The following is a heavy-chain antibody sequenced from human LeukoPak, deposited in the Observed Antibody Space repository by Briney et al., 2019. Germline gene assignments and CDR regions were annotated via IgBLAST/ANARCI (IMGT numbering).Heavy chain of an antibody. Sequence: GASLRLSCAASGFTFSNYAMSWVRQAPGKGLEWVSAITGSGSGIYYADSMKSRFTISRDNSKNTLYLQINGLRAGDTAVYYCAKWGDYDVLTGYYVSDYWGQGTLVTVSS. CDR2: ITGSGSGI. D-gene: IGHD3-9*01. CDR1: GFTFSNYA. CDR3: AKWGDYDVLTGYYVSDY. V-gene: IGHV3-23*01. J-gene: IGHJ4*02.